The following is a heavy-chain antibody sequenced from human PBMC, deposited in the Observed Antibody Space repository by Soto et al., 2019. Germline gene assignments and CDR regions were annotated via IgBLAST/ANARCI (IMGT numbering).Heavy chain of an antibody. CDR3: ARDLKGYSSSPVFDP. D-gene: IGHD6-6*01. CDR1: GYTFTSYA. J-gene: IGHJ5*02. Sequence: ASVKVSCKASGYTFTSYAMHWVRQAPGQRLEWMGWISAYNGNTNYAQKLQGRVTMTTDTSTSTAYMELRSLRSDDTAVYYCARDLKGYSSSPVFDPWGQGTLVTVSS. V-gene: IGHV1-18*01. CDR2: ISAYNGNT.